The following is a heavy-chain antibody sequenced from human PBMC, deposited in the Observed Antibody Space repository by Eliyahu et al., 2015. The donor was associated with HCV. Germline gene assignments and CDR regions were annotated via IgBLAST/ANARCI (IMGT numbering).Heavy chain of an antibody. J-gene: IGHJ6*02. CDR1: GFMSSSXS. D-gene: IGHD3-9*01. V-gene: IGHV3-21*01. CDR3: ARDPGLHYDILTGYYPNMDV. Sequence: EVQLVESGGGLVKPGGSLRLSCAAXGFMSSSXSMNWVRQAPGEGLEWVSSISSSTXYIYYADSVKGRFTISRDNTKNSLYLQMSSLRAEDTAVYYCARDPGLHYDILTGYYPNMDVWGQGTTVTVSS. CDR2: ISSSTXYI.